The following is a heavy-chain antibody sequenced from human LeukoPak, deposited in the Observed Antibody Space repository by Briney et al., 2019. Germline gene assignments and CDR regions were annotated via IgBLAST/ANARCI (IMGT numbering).Heavy chain of an antibody. D-gene: IGHD2-21*02. Sequence: SVKVSCKASGGTFSSYAISWVRQAPGQGLEWMGGIIPIFGTANYAQKFQGRVTITTDGSTSTAYMELSSLRSEDTAVYYCARGLYCGGDCYLYWGQGTLVTVSS. CDR1: GGTFSSYA. J-gene: IGHJ4*02. CDR2: IIPIFGTA. V-gene: IGHV1-69*05. CDR3: ARGLYCGGDCYLY.